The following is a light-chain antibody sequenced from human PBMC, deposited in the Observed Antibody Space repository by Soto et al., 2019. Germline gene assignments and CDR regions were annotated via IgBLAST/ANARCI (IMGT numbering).Light chain of an antibody. V-gene: IGKV3-20*01. CDR2: GES. CDR1: QSVSSSY. J-gene: IGKJ1*01. CDR3: QQYGSSLWT. Sequence: EIVLTQSPGTLSLSPGERATLYCRASQSVSSSYLAWYQQEPGQAPRLLIYGESNRATGIPDRFSGSGSGTDFTLTISRLDPEDFAMYYCQQYGSSLWTFGQGTKVDIK.